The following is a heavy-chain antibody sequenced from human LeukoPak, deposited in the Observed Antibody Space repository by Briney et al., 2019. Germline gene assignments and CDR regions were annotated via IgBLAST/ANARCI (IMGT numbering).Heavy chain of an antibody. J-gene: IGHJ4*02. CDR2: IWYDGSNK. CDR1: GFTFSSYG. V-gene: IGHV3-33*01. Sequence: GGSLRLSCAASGFTFSSYGMHWVRQAPGKGLEWVAVIWYDGSNKYYADSVMGRFTISRDNSKNTLSLQMNSLRAEDTAVYYCARDLGYYDSEGYWGQGTPVTVSS. CDR3: ARDLGYYDSEGY. D-gene: IGHD5-12*01.